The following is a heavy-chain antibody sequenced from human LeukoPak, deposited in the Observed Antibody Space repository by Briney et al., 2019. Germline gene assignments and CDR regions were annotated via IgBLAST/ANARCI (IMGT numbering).Heavy chain of an antibody. Sequence: GGSLRLSCAASGFTFRSYGMSWVRQAPGKGLEWVSAISGSGGSTYYADSVKGRFTISRDNSKNTLYLQMNSLRAEDTAVYYCAKNLDSSGYYLFDYWGQGTLVTVSS. D-gene: IGHD3-22*01. V-gene: IGHV3-23*01. CDR3: AKNLDSSGYYLFDY. J-gene: IGHJ4*02. CDR2: ISGSGGST. CDR1: GFTFRSYG.